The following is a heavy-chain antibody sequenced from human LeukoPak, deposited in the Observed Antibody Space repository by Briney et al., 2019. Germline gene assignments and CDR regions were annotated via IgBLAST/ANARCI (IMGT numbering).Heavy chain of an antibody. V-gene: IGHV4-34*01. CDR3: ARALRYQLLSGVFDY. D-gene: IGHD2-2*01. CDR1: GGSFSGYY. CDR2: INHSGST. Sequence: SETLSLTCAVYGGSFSGYYWSWIRQPPGKGLEWIGEINHSGSTNYNPSLKSRATISVDTSKNQFSLKLSSVTAADTAVYYCARALRYQLLSGVFDYWGQGTLVTVSS. J-gene: IGHJ4*02.